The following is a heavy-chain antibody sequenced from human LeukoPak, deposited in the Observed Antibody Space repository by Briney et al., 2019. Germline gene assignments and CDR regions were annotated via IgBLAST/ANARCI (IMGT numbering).Heavy chain of an antibody. CDR1: GFTFSSYW. Sequence: GGSLRLSCAASGFTFSSYWMHWVRQAPGKGLVWVSRINSDGSSTSYADSVKGRFTISRDNAKNTLYLQMNSLRAEDTAVYYCARGDSGWPYYFDYWGQGTLVTVSS. CDR2: INSDGSST. V-gene: IGHV3-74*01. J-gene: IGHJ4*02. CDR3: ARGDSGWPYYFDY. D-gene: IGHD6-19*01.